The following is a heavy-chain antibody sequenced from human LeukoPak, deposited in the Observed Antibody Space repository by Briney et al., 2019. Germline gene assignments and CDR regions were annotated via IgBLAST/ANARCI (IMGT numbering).Heavy chain of an antibody. CDR3: ARTPVGFNTVTPSDVRY. CDR1: GYTFTSYG. CDR2: ISAYNGNT. Sequence: GASVKVSCKASGYTFTSYGISWVRQAPGQGLEWMGWISAYNGNTNYAQKFQGRVTMTTEKSTTTAYMELRSLRSDDTAMYYCARTPVGFNTVTPSDVRYWGQGTLVTVSS. J-gene: IGHJ4*02. D-gene: IGHD4-17*01. V-gene: IGHV1-18*01.